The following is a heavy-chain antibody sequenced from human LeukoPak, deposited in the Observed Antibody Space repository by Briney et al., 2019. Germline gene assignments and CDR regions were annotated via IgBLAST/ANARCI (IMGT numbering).Heavy chain of an antibody. CDR2: IRKKRNSYTT. CDR1: GFTFSDHF. V-gene: IGHV3-72*01. Sequence: RPGGSLRLSCAASGFTFSDHFMDWVRQAPGKGLEWVGRIRKKRNSYTTEYAASVKGRFTFSRDDSKNSLYLQMNSLETEDTAVYYCARVSAITGATDALDFWGQGTMVTVSS. D-gene: IGHD1-20*01. J-gene: IGHJ3*01. CDR3: ARVSAITGATDALDF.